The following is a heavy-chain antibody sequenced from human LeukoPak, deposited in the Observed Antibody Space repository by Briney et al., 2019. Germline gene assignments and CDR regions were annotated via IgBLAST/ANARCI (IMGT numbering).Heavy chain of an antibody. CDR2: INPNSGGT. J-gene: IGHJ4*02. D-gene: IGHD3-3*01. V-gene: IGHV1-2*02. Sequence: ASVKVSCKASGYTFTGYYMHWVRQAPGQGLEWTGWINPNSGGTNYAQKFQGRVTMTRDTSISTAYMELSRLRSDDTAVYYCARAPAWSGYSHRSWGQGTLVTVSS. CDR1: GYTFTGYY. CDR3: ARAPAWSGYSHRS.